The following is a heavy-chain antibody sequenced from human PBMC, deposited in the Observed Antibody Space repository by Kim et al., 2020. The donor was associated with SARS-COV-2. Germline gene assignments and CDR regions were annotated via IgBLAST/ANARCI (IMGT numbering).Heavy chain of an antibody. Sequence: GGSLRLSCAASGFTFSGSAMHWVRQASGKGLEWVGRIRSKANSYATAYAASVKGRFTISRDDSKNTAYLQMNSLKTEDTAVYYCTSTPPWCSGGSCYPRNDAFDIWGQGTMVTVSS. CDR1: GFTFSGSA. V-gene: IGHV3-73*01. D-gene: IGHD2-15*01. CDR2: IRSKANSYAT. CDR3: TSTPPWCSGGSCYPRNDAFDI. J-gene: IGHJ3*02.